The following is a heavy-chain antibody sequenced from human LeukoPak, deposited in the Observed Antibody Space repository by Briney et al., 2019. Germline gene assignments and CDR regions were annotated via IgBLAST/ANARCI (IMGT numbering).Heavy chain of an antibody. D-gene: IGHD3-22*01. V-gene: IGHV5-51*01. J-gene: IGHJ4*02. Sequence: ESLKISCKGSGYSFTSYWIGWVRQMPGKGLEWMGIIYPGDSDTRYSPSFQGQVTISADKSISTAYLQWSSLKASDTAMYYCARPHYYDSSGYYFVRYWGQGTLVTVSS. CDR3: ARPHYYDSSGYYFVRY. CDR2: IYPGDSDT. CDR1: GYSFTSYW.